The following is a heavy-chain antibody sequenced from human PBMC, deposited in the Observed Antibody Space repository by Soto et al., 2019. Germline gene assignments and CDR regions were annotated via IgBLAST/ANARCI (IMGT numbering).Heavy chain of an antibody. CDR1: GGSFSGYY. Sequence: SETLSLTCAVYGGSFSGYYWSWIRQPPGQGLEWIGEINHSGSTNYNPSLKSRVTISVDTSKNQFSLKLSSVTAADTGVYYCARALGTLWRGVASQYYFDCWGLGTLVTVS. CDR2: INHSGST. V-gene: IGHV4-34*01. J-gene: IGHJ4*02. D-gene: IGHD3-10*01. CDR3: ARALGTLWRGVASQYYFDC.